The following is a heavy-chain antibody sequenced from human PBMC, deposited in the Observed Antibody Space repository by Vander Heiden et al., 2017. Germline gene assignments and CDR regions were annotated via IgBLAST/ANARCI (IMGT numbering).Heavy chain of an antibody. Sequence: QVQLQESGPGLVKPSQTLSLTCRVSGGSITRGPDYWSWIRQHPEKGLEWIGYIYYSGSTYYNPSLKSRLIISVDTSKNQFSLNLRSVTAADTAVYYCARATSSGWYFDLWGRGTLVTVSS. CDR2: IYYSGST. CDR3: ARATSSGWYFDL. V-gene: IGHV4-31*03. CDR1: GGSITRGPDY. D-gene: IGHD6-19*01. J-gene: IGHJ2*01.